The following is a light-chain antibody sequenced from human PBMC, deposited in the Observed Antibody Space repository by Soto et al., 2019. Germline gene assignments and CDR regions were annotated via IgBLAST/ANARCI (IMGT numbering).Light chain of an antibody. V-gene: IGKV1-39*01. CDR2: AAS. CDR3: QQSYSTLSFS. Sequence: DIQMTQSPSSLSASVGDRVTITCRASQSISSYLNWYQQKPGKAPTILIYAASSLQSGVPSRFSGSGSWTDFTITISSLQPEDFATYYCQQSYSTLSFSFGPGTKVDIK. CDR1: QSISSY. J-gene: IGKJ3*01.